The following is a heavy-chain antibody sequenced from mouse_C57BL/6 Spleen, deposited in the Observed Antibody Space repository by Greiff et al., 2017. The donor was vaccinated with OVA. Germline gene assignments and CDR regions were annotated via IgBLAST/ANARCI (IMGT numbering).Heavy chain of an antibody. CDR2: IDPENGDT. Sequence: EVMLVESGAELVSPGASVKLSCTASGFNIKDDYMHWVKQRPEQGLEWIGWIDPENGDTEYASKFQGKATITADTSSNTAYLQLSSLTSEDTAVYYCTQDYENYWGQGTTLTVSS. J-gene: IGHJ2*01. CDR3: TQDYENY. CDR1: GFNIKDDY. D-gene: IGHD2-4*01. V-gene: IGHV14-4*01.